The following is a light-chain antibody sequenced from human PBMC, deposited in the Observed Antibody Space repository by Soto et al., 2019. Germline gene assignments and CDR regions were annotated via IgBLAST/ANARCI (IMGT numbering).Light chain of an antibody. CDR3: SSFTSISTLV. V-gene: IGLV2-14*01. CDR1: SSDVGAYNY. Sequence: QSALTQPASVSGSPGQSITISCTGTSSDVGAYNYVSWYQQHPGKVPKLMIYEVRNRPSGISNRFSGSKSGNTASLTISGLQAEDEADYYCSSFTSISTLVFGGGTKLTVL. J-gene: IGLJ2*01. CDR2: EVR.